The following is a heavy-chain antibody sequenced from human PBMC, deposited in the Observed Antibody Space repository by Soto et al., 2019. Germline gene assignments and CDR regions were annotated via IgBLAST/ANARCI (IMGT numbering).Heavy chain of an antibody. CDR3: ASSLMIYSSSWYFDY. D-gene: IGHD6-13*01. Sequence: SETLSLTCTVSGGSISSYYWSWIRQPAGKGLEWIGRIYTSGSTNNNPSLKSRVTMSVDTYKNQFSLELSSVTAADTAVYYCASSLMIYSSSWYFDYWGQGTLVTV. CDR1: GGSISSYY. V-gene: IGHV4-4*07. J-gene: IGHJ4*02. CDR2: IYTSGST.